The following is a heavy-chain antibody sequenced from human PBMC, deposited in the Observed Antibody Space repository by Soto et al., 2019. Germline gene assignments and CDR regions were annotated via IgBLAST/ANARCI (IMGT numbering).Heavy chain of an antibody. CDR3: ARDQLRGNWFDP. CDR2: IIPIFGTA. CDR1: GGTFSSYA. Sequence: SVKVSCKASGGTFSSYAISWVRQAPGQGLEWMGGIIPIFGTANYAQKFQGRVTMTTDTSTSTAYMELRSLRSDDTAVYYCARDQLRGNWFDPWGQGTLVTVSS. J-gene: IGHJ5*02. V-gene: IGHV1-69*05. D-gene: IGHD3-10*01.